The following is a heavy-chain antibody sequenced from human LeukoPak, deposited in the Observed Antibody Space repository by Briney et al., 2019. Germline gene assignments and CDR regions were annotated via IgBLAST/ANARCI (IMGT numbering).Heavy chain of an antibody. J-gene: IGHJ6*02. CDR3: ARGPILLWLHNGMDV. D-gene: IGHD3-10*01. Sequence: PGRSPRLSCTGSGFTFGDHAMARVRQAPREGVERVGFIRSEAYGKKTEYAQSVRDRLTISRDNSRSVGYLQMNSLKTEDTAMYYCARGPILLWLHNGMDVWGQGTTVTVSS. CDR1: GFTFGDHA. V-gene: IGHV3-49*04. CDR2: IRSEAYGKKT.